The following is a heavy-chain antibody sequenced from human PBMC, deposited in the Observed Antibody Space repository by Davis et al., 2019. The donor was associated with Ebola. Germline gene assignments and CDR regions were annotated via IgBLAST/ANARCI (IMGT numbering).Heavy chain of an antibody. D-gene: IGHD6-13*01. CDR3: AKCQSSSWQYDY. J-gene: IGHJ4*02. CDR2: ISGSGTST. Sequence: GGSLRLSCAASGFTFSNYAMSWVRQAPGKGLEWVSTISGSGTSTFYADSVKGRFTISRDNSKNTLYLQMNSLRVEDTAVFYCAKCQSSSWQYDYWGQGTLVTVSS. CDR1: GFTFSNYA. V-gene: IGHV3-23*01.